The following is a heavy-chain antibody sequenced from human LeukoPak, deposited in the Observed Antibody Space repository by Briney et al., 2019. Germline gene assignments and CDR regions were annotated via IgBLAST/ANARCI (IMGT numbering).Heavy chain of an antibody. Sequence: SETLSLTCTVSGGSISNYYWSWIRQPPGKGLEWIGYIYYSGSTNYNPSLKSRVTISVDTSKNQFSLKLSSVTAADTAVYYCAREQGGMRYFSYWGQGTLVTVSS. D-gene: IGHD3-9*01. CDR3: AREQGGMRYFSY. V-gene: IGHV4-59*01. CDR1: GGSISNYY. CDR2: IYYSGST. J-gene: IGHJ4*02.